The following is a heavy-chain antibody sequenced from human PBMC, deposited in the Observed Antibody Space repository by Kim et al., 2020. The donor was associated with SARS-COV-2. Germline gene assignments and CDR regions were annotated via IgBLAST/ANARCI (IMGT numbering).Heavy chain of an antibody. D-gene: IGHD1-1*01. CDR2: IYSDGSST. CDR1: GFTFSSYW. V-gene: IGHV3-74*01. J-gene: IGHJ4*02. Sequence: GGSLRLSCAASGFTFSSYWMHWVRQAPGKGLVWVSRIYSDGSSTNYADSVKGRFTISRDNAKNMVYLQMNSLRAEDTAVYYCAGVPGGNSGDYWGLVTL. CDR3: AGVPGGNSGDY.